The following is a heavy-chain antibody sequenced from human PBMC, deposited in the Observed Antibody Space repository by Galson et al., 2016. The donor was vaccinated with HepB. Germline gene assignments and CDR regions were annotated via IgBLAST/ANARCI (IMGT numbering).Heavy chain of an antibody. CDR1: GFTFSDYY. V-gene: IGHV3-11*01. D-gene: IGHD5-24*01. CDR3: AKRARDGYNSPLDY. Sequence: SLRLSCAASGFTFSDYYMTWIRQAPGRGLEWVSYMSSRGTMIYYADSVKGRFTISRDNSKNKLYLQVNSLTAEDTAVYYCAKRARDGYNSPLDYWGQGIPVTVSS. CDR2: MSSRGTMI. J-gene: IGHJ4*02.